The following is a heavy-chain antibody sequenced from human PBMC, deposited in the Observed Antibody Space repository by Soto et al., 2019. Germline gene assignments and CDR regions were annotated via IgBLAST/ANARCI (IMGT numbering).Heavy chain of an antibody. CDR1: GGTFSSYA. CDR3: ARRVAARSGYYYYGMDV. CDR2: IIPIFGTA. V-gene: IGHV1-69*06. Sequence: SVKVSCKASGGTFSSYAISWVRQAPGQGLEWMGGIIPIFGTANYAQKFQGRVTITADKSTSTAYMELSSPRSEDTAVYYCARRVAARSGYYYYGMDVWGQGTTVTVSS. D-gene: IGHD6-6*01. J-gene: IGHJ6*02.